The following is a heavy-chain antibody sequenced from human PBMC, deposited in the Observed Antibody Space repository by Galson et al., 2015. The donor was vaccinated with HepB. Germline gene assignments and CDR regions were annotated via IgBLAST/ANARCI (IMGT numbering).Heavy chain of an antibody. CDR2: IDPSDSYT. V-gene: IGHV5-10-1*01. J-gene: IGHJ6*02. CDR3: ARHLGNYGGLRYYYYGMDV. D-gene: IGHD4-11*01. CDR1: GYSFTSYW. Sequence: QSGAEVKKPGESLRISCKGSGYSFTSYWISWVRQMPGKGLEWMGRIDPSDSYTNYSPSFQGHVTISADKSISTAYLQWSSLKASDTAMYYCARHLGNYGGLRYYYYGMDVWGQGTTVTVSS.